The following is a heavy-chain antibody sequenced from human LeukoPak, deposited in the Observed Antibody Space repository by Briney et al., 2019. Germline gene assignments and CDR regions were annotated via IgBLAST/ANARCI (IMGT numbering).Heavy chain of an antibody. Sequence: GGSLRLSCAASGFTFSSYGMHWVRQAPGKGLEWVAFIRYDGSNKYYADSVKGRFTISRDNSKNTLYLQMNSLRAEDTAVYYCAKDQRDVVVPAAPPFDYWGQGTLVTVSS. CDR1: GFTFSSYG. CDR3: AKDQRDVVVPAAPPFDY. CDR2: IRYDGSNK. V-gene: IGHV3-30*02. D-gene: IGHD2-2*01. J-gene: IGHJ4*02.